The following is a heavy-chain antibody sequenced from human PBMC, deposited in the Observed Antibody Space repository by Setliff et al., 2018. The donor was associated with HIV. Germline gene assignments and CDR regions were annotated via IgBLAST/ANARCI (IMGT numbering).Heavy chain of an antibody. Sequence: PSETLSLTCAVSGDSVSRRCWSWVRQSQEKGLEWIGEVCQRGGINYYPFFWSRAIISMDKPRSYFSLRLTSVTAADTAIYFCVRNSGWALGSWGQGILVTVSS. CDR3: VRNSGWALGS. J-gene: IGHJ4*02. V-gene: IGHV4-4*02. CDR2: VCQRGGI. D-gene: IGHD3-16*01. CDR1: GDSVSRRC.